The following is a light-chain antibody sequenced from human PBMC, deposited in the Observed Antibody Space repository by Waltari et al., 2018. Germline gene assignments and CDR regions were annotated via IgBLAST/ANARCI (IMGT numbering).Light chain of an antibody. J-gene: IGLJ3*02. V-gene: IGLV2-23*01. CDR2: DDN. CDR3: CSSAGSYTWV. CDR1: SSDVGNYNL. Sequence: QSALTQPASVSGSPGQSITISCTGTSSDVGNYNLVSWYQQYPGKAPKVMIYDDNRRPSGVSGRSSGSKSGNTASLTISGVQAEDEADYYCCSSAGSYTWVFGGGTKLTVL.